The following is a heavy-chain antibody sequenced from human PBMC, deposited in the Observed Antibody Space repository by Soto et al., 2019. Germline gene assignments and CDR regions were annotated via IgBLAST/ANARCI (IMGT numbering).Heavy chain of an antibody. CDR1: GGTFSSYA. J-gene: IGHJ6*02. V-gene: IGHV1-69*13. CDR2: IIPIFGTA. CDR3: ARDCRDQWLAGNYYYGIDV. Sequence: VASVKVSCKASGGTFSSYAISWVRQAPGQGLEWMGGIIPIFGTANYAQKLQGRVTITADESTSTAYMELSSLRSEDTAVYYCARDCRDQWLAGNYYYGIDVRGQGTTVTVSS. D-gene: IGHD6-19*01.